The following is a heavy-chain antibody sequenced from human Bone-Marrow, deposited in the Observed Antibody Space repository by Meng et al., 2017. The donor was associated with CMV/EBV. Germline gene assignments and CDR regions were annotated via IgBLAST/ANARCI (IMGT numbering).Heavy chain of an antibody. J-gene: IGHJ4*02. V-gene: IGHV3-7*01. CDR2: IKQDGSEK. CDR3: TLFDY. Sequence: GESLKISCVASGFTFSSYWMSWVRQAPGKGLEWVANIKQDGSEKYHVDSVKGRFTISRDNAKNSLFLQMNSLRAEDTAVYYCTLFDYWGQGTLVTFYS. CDR1: GFTFSSYW.